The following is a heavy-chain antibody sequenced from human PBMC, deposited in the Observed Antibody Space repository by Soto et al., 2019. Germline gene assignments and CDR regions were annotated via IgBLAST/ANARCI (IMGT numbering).Heavy chain of an antibody. D-gene: IGHD5-12*01. V-gene: IGHV3-23*01. CDR2: LSGSAGTT. Sequence: GVLRLSCAASGFTFSSYAMSWVRQAPGKGLEWVSGLSGSAGTTYYADSVKGRFTISRDNSKNTLYLQMNSLRAEDTAVYYCAKDLTEEMARIFGYWGQGTLVTVSS. CDR3: AKDLTEEMARIFGY. CDR1: GFTFSSYA. J-gene: IGHJ4*02.